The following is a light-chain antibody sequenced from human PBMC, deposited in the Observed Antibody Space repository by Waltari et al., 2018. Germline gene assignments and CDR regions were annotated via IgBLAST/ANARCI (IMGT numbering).Light chain of an antibody. CDR2: GPS. CDR1: QSVSSN. V-gene: IGKV3-15*01. Sequence: EIVMTQSPATLSVSPGERATLSCWASQSVSSNLAWYQQKPGQAHRLLIYGPSTRATGIPARFSGSGSGTDFTLTISSLQSEDFAVYYCQQYNNWPPWTFGQGTKVEIK. CDR3: QQYNNWPPWT. J-gene: IGKJ1*01.